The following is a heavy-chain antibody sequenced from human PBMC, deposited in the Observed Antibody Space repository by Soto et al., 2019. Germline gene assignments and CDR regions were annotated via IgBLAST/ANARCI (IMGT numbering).Heavy chain of an antibody. CDR2: IYYSGST. V-gene: IGHV4-59*01. J-gene: IGHJ6*02. D-gene: IGHD4-17*01. CDR3: ARAPLRGVTNYYYYGMDV. CDR1: GGSISSYY. Sequence: SETLSLTCTVSGGSISSYYWSWIRQPPGKGLEWIGYIYYSGSTYYNPSLKSRVTISVDTSKNQFSLKLSSVTAADTAVYYCARAPLRGVTNYYYYGMDVWGQGTTVTVSS.